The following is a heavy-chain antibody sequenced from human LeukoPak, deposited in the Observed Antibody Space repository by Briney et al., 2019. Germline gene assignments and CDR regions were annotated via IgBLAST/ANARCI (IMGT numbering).Heavy chain of an antibody. CDR2: INHSGST. D-gene: IGHD2-8*01. CDR1: GGSFSGYY. CDR3: ARGRFDIVLMVYVVTLDY. Sequence: SETLSLTCAVYGGSFSGYYWSWIRQPPGKGLEWIGEINHSGSTNYNPSLKRRVTISVDTSKNQFSLKLSSVTAADTAVYYCARGRFDIVLMVYVVTLDYWGQGTLVTVSS. V-gene: IGHV4-34*01. J-gene: IGHJ4*02.